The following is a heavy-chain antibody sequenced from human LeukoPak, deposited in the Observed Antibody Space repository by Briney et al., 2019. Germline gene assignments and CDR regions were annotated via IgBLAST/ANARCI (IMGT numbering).Heavy chain of an antibody. V-gene: IGHV3-48*02. J-gene: IGHJ4*02. CDR3: AKNRGSSSTSCYNY. Sequence: GGSLRLSCAASGFTFSSYSMNWVRQAPGKGLEWVSYISSSSSTIYYADSVKGRFTISRDNAKNSLYLQMNSLRDEDTAVYYCAKNRGSSSTSCYNYWGQGTPVTVSS. CDR1: GFTFSSYS. CDR2: ISSSSSTI. D-gene: IGHD2-2*01.